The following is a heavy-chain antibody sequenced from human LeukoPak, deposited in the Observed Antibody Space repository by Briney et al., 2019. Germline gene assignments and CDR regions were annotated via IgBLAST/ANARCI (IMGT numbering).Heavy chain of an antibody. CDR3: ARLEAAVTTQLDY. CDR2: IYYSGST. CDR1: GGSISSSSYY. D-gene: IGHD4-11*01. J-gene: IGHJ4*02. Sequence: PETLSLTCTVSGGSISSSSYYWGWIRQPPGKGLEWIGSIYYSGSTYYNPSLKSRVTISVDTSKNQFSLKLSSVTAADTAVYYCARLEAAVTTQLDYWGQGTLVTVSS. V-gene: IGHV4-39*01.